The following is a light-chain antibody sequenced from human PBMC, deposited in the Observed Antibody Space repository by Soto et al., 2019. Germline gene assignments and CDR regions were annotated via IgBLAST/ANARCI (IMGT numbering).Light chain of an antibody. CDR2: DAS. J-gene: IGKJ4*01. Sequence: EIVLTQSPATLSLSPGERATLSCRASQSVSTYLAWYQQKPGQAPRLLIYDASNMATGIPTRFSGSGSGTDFTLTISSLEPEDFAVYYCQHRSSWPPLTFGGGTKVEIK. CDR3: QHRSSWPPLT. CDR1: QSVSTY. V-gene: IGKV3-11*01.